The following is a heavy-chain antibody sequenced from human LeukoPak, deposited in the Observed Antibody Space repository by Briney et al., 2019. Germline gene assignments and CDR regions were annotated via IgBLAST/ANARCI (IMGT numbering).Heavy chain of an antibody. CDR2: IKKDGSEK. CDR1: GLTFSSSW. J-gene: IGHJ3*02. D-gene: IGHD1-1*01. CDR3: ARQETSTYNGAFDI. Sequence: GGSLRLSCAASGLTFSSSWMSWVRQAPGKGLEWVANIKKDGSEKYYVDSVKGRFTISRDNAKNSLYLQTNSLRADDTAVYHCARQETSTYNGAFDIWGQGTMVTVSS. V-gene: IGHV3-7*01.